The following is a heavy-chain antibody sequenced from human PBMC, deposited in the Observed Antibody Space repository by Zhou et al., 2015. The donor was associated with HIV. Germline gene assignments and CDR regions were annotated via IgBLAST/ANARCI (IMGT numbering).Heavy chain of an antibody. CDR1: GFIFDDFA. CDR3: AKDSGDGDIDF. CDR2: ISWDGTKT. V-gene: IGHV3-43D*04. J-gene: IGHJ4*02. Sequence: EVQLVESGGGLVQPGRSPRLSCAASGFIFDDFAMHWVRQVPGEGLEWVAFISWDGTKTYYSDSVKGRFTVSRDNRESSLFLQLAGLRSEDSARYYCAKDSGDGDIDFWGQGTVVSVSS.